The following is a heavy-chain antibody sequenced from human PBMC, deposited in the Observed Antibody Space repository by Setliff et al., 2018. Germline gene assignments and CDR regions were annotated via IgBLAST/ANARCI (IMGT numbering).Heavy chain of an antibody. V-gene: IGHV1-69*05. CDR3: AREGVDTRSSTDYRYYMDV. Sequence: GASVKVSCKASGGTFSNYGVSWVRQAPGQGLEWMGGTIPLFGTTDYAQKFHGRVNIITDESTSTAYMELSRLTSDDTAVYYCAREGVDTRSSTDYRYYMDVWGQGTTVTVSS. CDR1: GGTFSNYG. J-gene: IGHJ6*03. D-gene: IGHD2-15*01. CDR2: TIPLFGTT.